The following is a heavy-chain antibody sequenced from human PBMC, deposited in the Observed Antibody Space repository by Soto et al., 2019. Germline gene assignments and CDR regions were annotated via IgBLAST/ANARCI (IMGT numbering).Heavy chain of an antibody. J-gene: IGHJ4*02. D-gene: IGHD2-8*02. CDR3: ARDKITGLFDY. CDR1: GGSFSGYY. CDR2: INHSGST. Sequence: QVQLQQWGAGLLKPSETLSLTCAVYGGSFSGYYWTWIRQPPGTGLEWIGEINHSGSTNYNPSLTSRVTISVDTSKNQFSLKLTSVTAAYTAVYSCARDKITGLFDYWGQGTLVTVSS. V-gene: IGHV4-34*01.